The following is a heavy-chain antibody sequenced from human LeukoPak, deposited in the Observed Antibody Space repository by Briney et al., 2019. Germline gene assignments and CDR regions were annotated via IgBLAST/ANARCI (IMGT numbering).Heavy chain of an antibody. V-gene: IGHV3-66*01. D-gene: IGHD4-11*01. Sequence: GGSLRLSCAASGFTVRDNYMSWVRQAPGKGLEWVSLIYSGGNTFYPDSVRGRFTISRDDSKNTLSHQMNSLRAEDTAVYYCARAVTTGYFDLWGRGTLVTVSS. J-gene: IGHJ2*01. CDR1: GFTVRDNY. CDR2: IYSGGNT. CDR3: ARAVTTGYFDL.